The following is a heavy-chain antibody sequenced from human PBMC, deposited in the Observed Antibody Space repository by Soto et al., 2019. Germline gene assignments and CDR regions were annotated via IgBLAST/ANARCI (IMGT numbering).Heavy chain of an antibody. CDR1: GFTFSSYR. V-gene: IGHV3-33*01. CDR3: ARPRYSRDDPDALEI. Sequence: QVHLVESGGAVVQPGTSLRLSCTASGFTFSSYRMHWVRQAPGKGLEWVAIIWYDGSHKFYVDSVKGRFAVSRDNSKNTVYLQMNSLTGEDTAVYYCARPRYSRDDPDALEIWGRATLVTISS. J-gene: IGHJ3*02. CDR2: IWYDGSHK. D-gene: IGHD5-12*01.